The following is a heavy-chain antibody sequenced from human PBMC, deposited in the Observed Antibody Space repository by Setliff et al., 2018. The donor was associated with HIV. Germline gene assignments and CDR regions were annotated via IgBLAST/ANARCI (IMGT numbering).Heavy chain of an antibody. J-gene: IGHJ6*03. Sequence: PSETLSLTCTVSGGSISSNSYYWSWIRQPPGKGLEWIGEINHSGSTNYNPSLKSRVTISVDTSKNQFSLKLSSVTAADTAVYYCARRGSGFFHYYYYMDVWGKGTTVTVSS. CDR1: GGSISSNSYY. V-gene: IGHV4-39*07. CDR3: ARRGSGFFHYYYYMDV. D-gene: IGHD3-10*01. CDR2: INHSGST.